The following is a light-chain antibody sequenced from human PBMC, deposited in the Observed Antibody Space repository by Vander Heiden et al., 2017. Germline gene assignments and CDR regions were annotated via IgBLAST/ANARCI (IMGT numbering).Light chain of an antibody. Sequence: QSALTQPASVSGSPGQSNTISCTGTSSDVGSYNLVSWYQQHPGKAPKLVIYEGSKRPSGVSNRFSGSKSGNTASLTITGLQAEDEADYYCCSYAGSSTLVFGGGTKLTVL. CDR1: SSDVGSYNL. CDR3: CSYAGSSTLV. V-gene: IGLV2-23*01. CDR2: EGS. J-gene: IGLJ3*02.